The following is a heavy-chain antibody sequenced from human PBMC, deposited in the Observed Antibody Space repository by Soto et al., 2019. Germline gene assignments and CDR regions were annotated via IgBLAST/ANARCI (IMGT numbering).Heavy chain of an antibody. CDR2: ISYDGSNE. D-gene: IGHD1-1*01. CDR1: GFIFSTYG. CDR3: TKEYIVGTTWGYFES. V-gene: IGHV3-30*18. Sequence: QVQLVQSGGGVVQPGRSLRLSCVASGFIFSTYGMHWVRQVPGNGLEWVAHISYDGSNEYYADSVKGRFTVSRDNAKNTLDLQMNGLKTEDTALYYCTKEYIVGTTWGYFESWGQGALVIVSS. J-gene: IGHJ4*02.